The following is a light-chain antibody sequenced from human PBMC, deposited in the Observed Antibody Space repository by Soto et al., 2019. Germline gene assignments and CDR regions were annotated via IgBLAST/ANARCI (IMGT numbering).Light chain of an antibody. V-gene: IGKV3-20*01. CDR3: QQYGSPPWT. J-gene: IGKJ1*01. Sequence: EIVLTQSPGTLSLSPGERATLSCRASQSVSSSYLAWYQQKPGQAPRLLIYGASSRATGIPDRFSGSASGTDFTLTISRLEPEDFAVYYCQQYGSPPWTFGQGTKVEIK. CDR2: GAS. CDR1: QSVSSSY.